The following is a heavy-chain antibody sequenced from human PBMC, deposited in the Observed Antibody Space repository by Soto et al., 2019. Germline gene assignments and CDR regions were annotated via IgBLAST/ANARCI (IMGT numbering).Heavy chain of an antibody. Sequence: QVQLLESGPGLVKPSQTLSLTCSVSGDSISNLDYFWAWIRQPPGQALEYIGYIYKSATTYYNPSCESRVAISVDTSKIPFSLNVTSVTAADTAVYFCARGRYCLTGRCFPNWFDSWGQGALVTVSS. V-gene: IGHV4-30-4*01. CDR3: ARGRYCLTGRCFPNWFDS. D-gene: IGHD7-27*01. CDR1: GDSISNLDYF. CDR2: IYKSATT. J-gene: IGHJ5*01.